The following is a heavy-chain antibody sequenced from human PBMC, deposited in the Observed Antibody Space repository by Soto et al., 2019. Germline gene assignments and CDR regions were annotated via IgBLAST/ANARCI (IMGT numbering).Heavy chain of an antibody. Sequence: QLQLQESGPGLVKTSETLSLTCTVSGGSISSSPYYWGWIRQPPGKGLEGIGSINYSGSTYYNQSLKIRRTLSVYTTKHQFSLRVTAVTDPHPALYYCSRRAHEGFDPWGEGTLVTVSS. J-gene: IGHJ5*02. CDR3: SRRAHEGFDP. CDR2: INYSGST. CDR1: GGSISSSPYY. V-gene: IGHV4-39*01.